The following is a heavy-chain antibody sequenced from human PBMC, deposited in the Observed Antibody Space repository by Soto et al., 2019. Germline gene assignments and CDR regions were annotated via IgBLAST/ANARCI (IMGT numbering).Heavy chain of an antibody. Sequence: PSETLSLTCAVYGGSFSDYYWSCIRQPPGKGLEWIGEINHSGSTNYNPSLKSRVTISADTSKNQFSLKVSSVTAADAAVYYCARGRTTKVAPRMDVWGQGTTVTVSS. J-gene: IGHJ6*02. D-gene: IGHD1-1*01. CDR3: ARGRTTKVAPRMDV. CDR1: GGSFSDYY. V-gene: IGHV4-34*01. CDR2: INHSGST.